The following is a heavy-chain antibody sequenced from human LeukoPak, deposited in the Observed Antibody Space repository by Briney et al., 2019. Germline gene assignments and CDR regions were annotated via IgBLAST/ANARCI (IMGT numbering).Heavy chain of an antibody. CDR2: ISTGGDIV. Sequence: GGSLRLSCAVSGFTFTDYYMTWIRQAPGKGLEWLAYISTGGDIVSYADSVKGRFTISRDNAKNSLYLQIGSLRAEDTAIYYCARDRQFRLHDPWGQGILVIVSS. CDR1: GFTFTDYY. J-gene: IGHJ5*02. CDR3: ARDRQFRLHDP. V-gene: IGHV3-11*01. D-gene: IGHD3-16*01.